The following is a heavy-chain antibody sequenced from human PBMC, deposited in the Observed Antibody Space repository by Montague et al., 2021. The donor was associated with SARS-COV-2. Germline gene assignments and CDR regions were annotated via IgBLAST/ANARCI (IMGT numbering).Heavy chain of an antibody. J-gene: IGHJ2*01. CDR1: GGSISSYY. Sequence: SETLSPTRTVSGGSISSYYWSWIRQPPGKGLEWIGYIYYSGSTNYKPSLKSRVTISVDTSKNQFSLKLSSVTAAGTAVYYCARASITMVRGVTRWYFDLWGRGTLVTVSS. CDR2: IYYSGST. V-gene: IGHV4-59*13. D-gene: IGHD3-10*01. CDR3: ARASITMVRGVTRWYFDL.